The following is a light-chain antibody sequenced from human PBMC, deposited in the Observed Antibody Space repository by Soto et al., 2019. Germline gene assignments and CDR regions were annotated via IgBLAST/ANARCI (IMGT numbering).Light chain of an antibody. CDR1: QNIARY. CDR2: DTS. Sequence: DIQMTQSPPSLSASVGDRVTITCRASQNIARYLNWYQQIPGKAPKLLIYDTSSLQSGVPSRFSGSGSGTDFTLTISRLQPGDFATYYCQQSHITPLTFGGGTRVEIK. J-gene: IGKJ4*01. V-gene: IGKV1-39*01. CDR3: QQSHITPLT.